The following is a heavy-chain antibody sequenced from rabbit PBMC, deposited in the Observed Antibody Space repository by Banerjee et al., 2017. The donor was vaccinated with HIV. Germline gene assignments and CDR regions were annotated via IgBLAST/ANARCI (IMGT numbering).Heavy chain of an antibody. CDR1: GFTLSNYW. CDR3: ARDWADSNGYSYAYDFNL. J-gene: IGHJ4*01. D-gene: IGHD6-1*01. Sequence: QEQLVESGGGLVQPEGSLTLTCTASGFTLSNYWMWWVRQAPGKGLEWIACIVAGSSGSTYYASWAKGRFTISKTSSTTVTLQMASLTAADTATYFCARDWADSNGYSYAYDFNLWGQGTLVTVS. CDR2: IVAGSSGST. V-gene: IGHV1S45*01.